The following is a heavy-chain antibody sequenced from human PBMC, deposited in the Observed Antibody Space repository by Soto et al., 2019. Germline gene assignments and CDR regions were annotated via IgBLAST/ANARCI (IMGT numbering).Heavy chain of an antibody. CDR1: GYTFRSYD. D-gene: IGHD3-10*01. V-gene: IGHV3-13*01. CDR3: ASGSTGTYGMDV. CDR2: IGSAGDS. J-gene: IGHJ6*02. Sequence: GGSLRLSCAASGYTFRSYDMHWVRQVTGKGLEWVSVIGSAGDSNYAPSVKGRFTISRENAKNSLYLQMNSLRAGDTAVYYCASGSTGTYGMDVWGQGTTVTVSS.